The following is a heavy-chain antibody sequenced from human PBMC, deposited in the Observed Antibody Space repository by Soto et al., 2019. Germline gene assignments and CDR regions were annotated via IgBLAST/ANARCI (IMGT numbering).Heavy chain of an antibody. D-gene: IGHD2-2*01. J-gene: IGHJ3*02. Sequence: GGSLRLSCTASGFTFGDYAMSWFRQAPGKGLEWVGFIRSKAYGRTTEYAASVKGRFTISRDDSKSIAYLQMNSLKAEDTAVYYCTRVVPVQDDAFDIWGQGTMVTVSS. V-gene: IGHV3-49*03. CDR3: TRVVPVQDDAFDI. CDR1: GFTFGDYA. CDR2: IRSKAYGRTT.